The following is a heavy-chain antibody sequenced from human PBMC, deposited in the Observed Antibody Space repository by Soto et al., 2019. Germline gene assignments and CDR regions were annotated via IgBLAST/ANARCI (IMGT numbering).Heavy chain of an antibody. J-gene: IGHJ4*02. CDR3: ARSAQDELLPYDS. Sequence: QVQLVESGGGVVQPGRSLRLSCAASGFTFSNFVFHWVRQAPGKGLEWVAVIWDDGSNKYYADSVKGRFTISRDNSKNTLYLQLNSLRADDTAVYYCARSAQDELLPYDSWGQGTLVTVSS. CDR2: IWDDGSNK. V-gene: IGHV3-33*01. D-gene: IGHD3-10*01. CDR1: GFTFSNFV.